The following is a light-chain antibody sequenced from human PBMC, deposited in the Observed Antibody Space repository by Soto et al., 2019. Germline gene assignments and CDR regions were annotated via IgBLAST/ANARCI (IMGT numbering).Light chain of an antibody. CDR3: QQYGSSGT. V-gene: IGKV3-20*01. CDR1: QSVSNNY. CDR2: GAS. J-gene: IGKJ1*01. Sequence: VMTQAPSTLSLSPGERATLSCRASQSVSNNYLAWYQQKPGQAPRLLIYGASNRATGILDRFSGSGSGTDFTLTISSLEPEDFAVYYCQQYGSSGTFGQGTKVDIK.